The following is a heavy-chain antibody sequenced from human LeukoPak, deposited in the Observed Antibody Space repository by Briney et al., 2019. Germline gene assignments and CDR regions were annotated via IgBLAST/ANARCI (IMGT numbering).Heavy chain of an antibody. J-gene: IGHJ4*02. V-gene: IGHV3-23*01. D-gene: IGHD3-10*01. CDR3: ANSSPITMVLGVIIEDY. Sequence: GGSLRLSCAASGFTFSRYAMSWVRQAPGKGLEWVSAISGSGGSTYYADSVKGRFTISRDSSKHTLYLQMNSLRAEDTAVYYCANSSPITMVLGVIIEDYWGQGTLVTVSS. CDR1: GFTFSRYA. CDR2: ISGSGGST.